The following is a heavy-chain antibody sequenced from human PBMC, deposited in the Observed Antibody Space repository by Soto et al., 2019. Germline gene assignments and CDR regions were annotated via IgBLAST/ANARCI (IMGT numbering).Heavy chain of an antibody. CDR1: GGSFSGYY. CDR3: ARDYGENNNWYFDL. V-gene: IGHV4-34*01. Sequence: SETLSLTCAVYGGSFSGYYWSWIRQPPGKGLEWIGEINHSGSTNYNPSLKSRVTISVDTSKNQFSLKLSSVTAADTAVYYCARDYGENNNWYFDLWGRGTLVTVSS. J-gene: IGHJ2*01. D-gene: IGHD4-17*01. CDR2: INHSGST.